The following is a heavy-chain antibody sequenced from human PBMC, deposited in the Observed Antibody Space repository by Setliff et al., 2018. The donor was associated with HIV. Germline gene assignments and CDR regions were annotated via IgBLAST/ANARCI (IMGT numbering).Heavy chain of an antibody. V-gene: IGHV4-4*02. CDR1: GVSISSSNW. CDR2: VSHSGST. Sequence: SETLSLTCAVSGVSISSSNWWTWVRQPPGKGLEWIGEVSHSGSTNYNPSLKSRVTVSVDKSRNQFSLKLSSVTAADTAVYYCARDQRLSYWGQGTLVTVSS. J-gene: IGHJ4*02. CDR3: ARDQRLSY.